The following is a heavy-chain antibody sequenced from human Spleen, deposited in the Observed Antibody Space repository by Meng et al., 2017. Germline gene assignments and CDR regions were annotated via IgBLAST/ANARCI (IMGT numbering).Heavy chain of an antibody. CDR1: GYTFTNYY. V-gene: IGHV1-46*01. D-gene: IGHD2-15*01. CDR3: ARAIYCFGGTCYSEFFDY. CDR2: INPSAGTT. J-gene: IGHJ4*02. Sequence: QVQLVQSGAEIKKPGASVKVSCKASGYTFTNYYIHWVRQAPGQELEWMGIINPSAGTTTYAQKFQGRITMTRDTSTNTFSMELSSLRSEDTAVYYCARAIYCFGGTCYSEFFDYWGQGTLVTVSS.